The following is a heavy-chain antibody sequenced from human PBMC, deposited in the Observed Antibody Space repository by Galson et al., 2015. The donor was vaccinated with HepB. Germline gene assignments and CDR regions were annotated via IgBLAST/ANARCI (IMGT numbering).Heavy chain of an antibody. V-gene: IGHV3-23*01. CDR3: SKMVLAVAGLDAFDI. J-gene: IGHJ3*02. CDR1: GFTFSSYS. CDR2: ISGSGRNT. D-gene: IGHD6-19*01. Sequence: SLRLSCAASGFTFSSYSMSWVRQVPEKGLEWFSAISGSGRNTYYGNSVKGRFTISRDNSKNTLYLQMNSLRAEDTAVYFCSKMVLAVAGLDAFDIWGQGTMVTVSS.